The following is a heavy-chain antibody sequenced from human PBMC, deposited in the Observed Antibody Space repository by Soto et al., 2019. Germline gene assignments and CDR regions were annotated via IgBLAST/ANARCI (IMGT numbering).Heavy chain of an antibody. J-gene: IGHJ4*02. CDR1: GASFSNYY. CDR3: TGDGGTYYKTIDF. Sequence: SETLSLTCTVSGASFSNYYCSWIRQSPGKGLEWIGEITHSGSTNYNPSLKSRVTILLETSKHQFSLKLTSLTAADTAVYYCTGDGGTYYKTIDFWGQGTLVTVSS. CDR2: ITHSGST. D-gene: IGHD1-26*01. V-gene: IGHV4-34*01.